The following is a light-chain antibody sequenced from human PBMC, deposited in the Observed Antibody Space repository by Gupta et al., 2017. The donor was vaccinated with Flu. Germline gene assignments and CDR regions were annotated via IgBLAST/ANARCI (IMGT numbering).Light chain of an antibody. Sequence: QSALTQPASVSGSLGQSITISCIGTSSDVGAYNHVSWYQQSPGEAPKLLIYNVNNRPSGVSNRFSASKPGNAASLTISGLLAEDEVDYYCTSYTRSKTYVFGTGTKVTVL. V-gene: IGLV2-14*03. CDR3: TSYTRSKTYV. CDR2: NVN. J-gene: IGLJ1*01. CDR1: SSDVGAYNH.